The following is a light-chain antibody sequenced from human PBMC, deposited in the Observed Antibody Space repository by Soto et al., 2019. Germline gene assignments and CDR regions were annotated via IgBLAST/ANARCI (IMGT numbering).Light chain of an antibody. J-gene: IGKJ1*01. V-gene: IGKV1-5*01. Sequence: DIQMTQSPSTLSASVGDRVTITCRASQSISSWLAWYQQKPGKAPKLLIYDASSLESGVPSRFSGSGSGTEFTLTNTSLQPDDFATYDCQQYNSYSPRTFGQGTKVEIK. CDR2: DAS. CDR3: QQYNSYSPRT. CDR1: QSISSW.